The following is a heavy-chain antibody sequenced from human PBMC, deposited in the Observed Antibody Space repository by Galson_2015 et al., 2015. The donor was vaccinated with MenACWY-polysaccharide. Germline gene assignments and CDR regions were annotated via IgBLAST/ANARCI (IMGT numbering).Heavy chain of an antibody. J-gene: IGHJ3*01. CDR3: ARVMITFGGVIGDDAFDV. V-gene: IGHV2-5*02. CDR2: IYWDGDN. Sequence: PALVKPTQPLTLPCTFSGFSLLTKGVGVNWIRQPPGKVLEWLAVIYWDGDNRYSPSLRSRLTVTKDTSKNQVVLTMTNMDLVDTATYYCARVMITFGGVIGDDAFDVWGPGTMVTVSS. D-gene: IGHD3-16*01. CDR1: GFSLLTKGVG.